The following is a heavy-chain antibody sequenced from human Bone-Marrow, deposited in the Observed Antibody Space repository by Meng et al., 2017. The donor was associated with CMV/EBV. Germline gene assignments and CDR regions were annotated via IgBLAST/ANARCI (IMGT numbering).Heavy chain of an antibody. J-gene: IGHJ6*01. CDR2: MNPNSGNT. CDR1: GYTFTSYD. D-gene: IGHD3-3*01. V-gene: IGHV1-8*02. CDR3: ARQGGYYDFWSGYHRYYYYGMAV. Sequence: ASVKVSCKASGYTFTSYDINWVRQATGQGLEWMGWMNPNSGNTGYAQKFQGRVTMTRNTSISTAYMELSSLRSEDTAVYYCARQGGYYDFWSGYHRYYYYGMAVWGPWHTVNGAS.